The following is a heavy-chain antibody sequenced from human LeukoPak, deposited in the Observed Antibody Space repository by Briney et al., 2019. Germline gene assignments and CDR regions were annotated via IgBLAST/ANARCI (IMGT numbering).Heavy chain of an antibody. V-gene: IGHV4-34*01. J-gene: IGHJ4*02. CDR3: ARDGKFLERPHWGG. CDR2: INHSGST. CDR1: GGSFSGYY. D-gene: IGHD3-3*01. Sequence: PSETLSLTCAVYGGSFSGYYWSWIRQPPGKGLEWIGEINHSGSTNYNPSLKSRVTISVDTSKNQFSLKLSSVTAADTAVYYCARDGKFLERPHWGGWGQGTLVTVSS.